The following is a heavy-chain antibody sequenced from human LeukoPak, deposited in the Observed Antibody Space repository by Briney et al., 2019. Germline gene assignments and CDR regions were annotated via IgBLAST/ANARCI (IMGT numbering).Heavy chain of an antibody. CDR3: ARDSYGDYYYGMDV. V-gene: IGHV4-30-2*01. D-gene: IGHD4-17*01. CDR2: IYHTGST. CDR1: GGSISSGGSS. J-gene: IGHJ6*04. Sequence: SETLSLTCAVSGGSISSGGSSWNWIRQPPGKGLEWIGYIYHTGSTYYNPSLKSRVTISLDRSRNLFSLKLSSVTAADTAVYYCARDSYGDYYYGMDVWGKGTTVTVSS.